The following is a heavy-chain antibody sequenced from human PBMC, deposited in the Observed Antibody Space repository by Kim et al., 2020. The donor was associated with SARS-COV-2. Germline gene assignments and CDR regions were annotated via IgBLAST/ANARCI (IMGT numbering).Heavy chain of an antibody. J-gene: IGHJ4*02. V-gene: IGHV3-33*06. CDR3: AKDQMDYDILTGYYSFDY. D-gene: IGHD3-9*01. Sequence: KCRFNIPRDNSKNTLYLQMNSLRAEDTAVYYCAKDQMDYDILTGYYSFDYWGQGTLVTVSS.